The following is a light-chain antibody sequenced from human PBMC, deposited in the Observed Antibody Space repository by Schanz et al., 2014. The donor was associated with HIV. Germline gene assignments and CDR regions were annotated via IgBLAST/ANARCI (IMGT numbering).Light chain of an antibody. CDR3: CSYAGSSLV. CDR1: SSDVGGYNY. V-gene: IGLV2-14*01. J-gene: IGLJ2*01. CDR2: DVS. Sequence: QSALTQPASVSGSPGQSITISCTGTSSDVGGYNYVSWYQQHPGKAPKLMIYDVSNRPSGVSNRFSGSKSGNTASLTISGLQAEDEADYYCCSYAGSSLVFGGGTKLTVL.